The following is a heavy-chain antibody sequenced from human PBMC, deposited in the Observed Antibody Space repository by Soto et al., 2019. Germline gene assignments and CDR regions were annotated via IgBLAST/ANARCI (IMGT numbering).Heavy chain of an antibody. V-gene: IGHV3-53*01. CDR1: GFTVSSDY. CDR3: ARASKDTAMPDAFDI. D-gene: IGHD5-18*01. J-gene: IGHJ3*02. CDR2: IYSGGST. Sequence: GGSLRLSCAASGFTVSSDYMSWVRQAPGKGLEWASVIYSGGSTYYADSVKGRFTISRDNSKNTLYLQMNSLRAEDTAVYYCARASKDTAMPDAFDIWGQGTMVT.